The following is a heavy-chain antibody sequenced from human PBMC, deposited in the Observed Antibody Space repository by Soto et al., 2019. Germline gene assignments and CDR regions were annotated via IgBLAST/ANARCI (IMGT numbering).Heavy chain of an antibody. V-gene: IGHV1-46*01. CDR3: ATSVNPAMAFDY. Sequence: ASVKVSCKASGYTFTHYYIHWVREAPGQGLEWMGIINPNGGITTYAQKFRAGFSMTRDTSTSTVYLELSSLRSEDSAVYYCATSVNPAMAFDYWGQGTLVTVYS. CDR1: GYTFTHYY. D-gene: IGHD5-18*01. J-gene: IGHJ4*02. CDR2: INPNGGIT.